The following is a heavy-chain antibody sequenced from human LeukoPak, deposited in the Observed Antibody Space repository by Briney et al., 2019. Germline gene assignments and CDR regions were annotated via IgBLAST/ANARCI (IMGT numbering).Heavy chain of an antibody. Sequence: GGSLRLSCAASGFTFSSYSMNWVRQAPGKGLEWVSSISSSSSYIYYADSVKGRFTISRDNAKNSLYLQMNSLRAEDTAVYYCARVVVPYYGSGAAFDYWGQGTLVTVSS. D-gene: IGHD3-10*01. CDR1: GFTFSSYS. J-gene: IGHJ4*02. CDR2: ISSSSSYI. V-gene: IGHV3-21*01. CDR3: ARVVVPYYGSGAAFDY.